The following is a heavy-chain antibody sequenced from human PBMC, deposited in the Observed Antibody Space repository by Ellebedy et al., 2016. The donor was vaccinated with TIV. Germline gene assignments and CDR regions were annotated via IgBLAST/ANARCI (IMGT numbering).Heavy chain of an antibody. CDR3: ARGSDCSSTSCYLPFDY. D-gene: IGHD2-2*01. J-gene: IGHJ4*02. Sequence: GESLKISXAASGFTFSSYAMHWVRQAPGKGLEWVAVISYDGSNKYYADSVKGRFTISRDNSKNTLYLQMNSLRAEDTAVYYCARGSDCSSTSCYLPFDYWGQGTLVTVSS. CDR1: GFTFSSYA. V-gene: IGHV3-30-3*01. CDR2: ISYDGSNK.